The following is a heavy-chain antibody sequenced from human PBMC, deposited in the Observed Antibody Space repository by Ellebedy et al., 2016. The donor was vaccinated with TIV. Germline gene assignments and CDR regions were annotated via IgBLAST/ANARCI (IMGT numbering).Heavy chain of an antibody. CDR3: ARLGVIAAAGASDY. Sequence: PGGSLRLSCAASGFTFSGYYMSWFRQAPGKGPEWVSYISYSGDLMYYADSVKGRFTTSRDNAENSLYLQMHSLRAEDTAVYFCARLGVIAAAGASDYWGQGTLVIVSS. D-gene: IGHD6-13*01. J-gene: IGHJ4*02. CDR2: ISYSGDLM. V-gene: IGHV3-11*01. CDR1: GFTFSGYY.